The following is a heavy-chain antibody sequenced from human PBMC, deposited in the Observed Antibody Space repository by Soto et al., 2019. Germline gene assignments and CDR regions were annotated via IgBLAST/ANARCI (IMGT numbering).Heavy chain of an antibody. V-gene: IGHV4-30-4*01. J-gene: IGHJ5*02. CDR3: ARERPDGARLDP. CDR2: IYHSGST. D-gene: IGHD6-6*01. CDR1: GGSISSGDYY. Sequence: QVQLQESGPGLVKPSQTLSLTCTVSGGSISSGDYYWSWIRQPPGKGLEWIGYIYHSGSTYYNPSLKERLTISLDTSTNQFSLQLSAGTAADTAVYYCARERPDGARLDPWGQGTLVTVSS.